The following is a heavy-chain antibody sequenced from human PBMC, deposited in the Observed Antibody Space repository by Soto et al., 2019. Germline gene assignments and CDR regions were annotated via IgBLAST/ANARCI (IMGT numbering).Heavy chain of an antibody. CDR3: ARDYVWGSYRPIRYGMDV. J-gene: IGHJ6*02. Sequence: VQLVQSGAEVKKPGSSVKVSCKASGGTFSSYAISWVRQAPGQGLEWMGGIIPIFGTANYAQKFQGRVTITADNTKRTAYMAQSSLSSEDTDVYYWARDYVWGSYRPIRYGMDVWGQGTTVTVSS. CDR2: IIPIFGTA. CDR1: GGTFSSYA. V-gene: IGHV1-69*06. D-gene: IGHD3-16*02.